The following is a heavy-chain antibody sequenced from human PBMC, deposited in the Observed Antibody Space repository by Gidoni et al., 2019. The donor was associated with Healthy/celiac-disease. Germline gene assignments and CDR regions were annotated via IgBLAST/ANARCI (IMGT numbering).Heavy chain of an antibody. CDR3: ARLGGDYGDYLPHPNFDY. CDR1: GGSISSSSYY. J-gene: IGHJ4*02. CDR2: IYYSGST. V-gene: IGHV4-39*01. D-gene: IGHD4-17*01. Sequence: QLQLQESGPGLVKPSETLSLTCTVSGGSISSSSYYWGWIRQPPGKGLEWIGSIYYSGSTYYNPSLKSRVTISVDTSKNQFSLKLSSVTAADTAVYYCARLGGDYGDYLPHPNFDYWGQGTLVTVSS.